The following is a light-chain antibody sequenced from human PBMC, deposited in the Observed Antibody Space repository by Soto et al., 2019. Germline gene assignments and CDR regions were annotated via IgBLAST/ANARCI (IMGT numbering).Light chain of an antibody. Sequence: QSVLTQPPSVSEAPGLSVTISCSGSSSNIGSNFVYWYQQLPGAAPKLLIYSNNQRSSGVPGRFSGSKSGTSASLAISGLRPEDEADYYCAAWDDTLNGYYVFGPGTKVTVL. CDR3: AAWDDTLNGYYV. CDR1: SSNIGSNF. V-gene: IGLV1-47*02. CDR2: SNN. J-gene: IGLJ1*01.